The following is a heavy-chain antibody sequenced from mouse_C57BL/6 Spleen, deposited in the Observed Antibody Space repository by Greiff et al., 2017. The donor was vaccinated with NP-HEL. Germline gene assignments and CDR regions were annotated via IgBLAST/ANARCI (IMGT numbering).Heavy chain of an antibody. D-gene: IGHD1-1*01. Sequence: EVQLQQSGPELVKPGASVTIPCKASGYTFTDYNMDWVKQSHGKSLEWIGDINPNNGGTIYNQKFKGKATLTVDKSSSTAYMELRSLTSEDTAVYYCARSYYYGSSSYAMDYWGQGTSVTVSS. V-gene: IGHV1-18*01. CDR1: GYTFTDYN. J-gene: IGHJ4*01. CDR2: INPNNGGT. CDR3: ARSYYYGSSSYAMDY.